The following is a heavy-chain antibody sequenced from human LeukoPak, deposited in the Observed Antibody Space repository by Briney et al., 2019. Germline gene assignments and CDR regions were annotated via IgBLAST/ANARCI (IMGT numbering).Heavy chain of an antibody. J-gene: IGHJ5*02. CDR3: ARHGPGSYYVRS. CDR2: INHSVST. D-gene: IGHD3-16*01. V-gene: IGHV4-34*01. Sequence: SETLSLTCAVYGGSFSGYYWSWIRQPPGKGLEWIGEINHSVSTNYNPSLKSRVTISVDTSKNQLSLKLSSVTAADTAVYYCARHGPGSYYVRSWGQGTLVTVSS. CDR1: GGSFSGYY.